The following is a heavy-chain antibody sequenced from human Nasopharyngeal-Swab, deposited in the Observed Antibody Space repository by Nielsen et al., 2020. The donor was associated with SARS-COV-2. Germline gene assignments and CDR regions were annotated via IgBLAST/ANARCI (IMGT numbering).Heavy chain of an antibody. D-gene: IGHD2-2*01. CDR2: IKQDGSEK. CDR3: ARGGYCSSTSCYFGIQNRVDY. CDR1: GFTFSSYW. V-gene: IGHV3-7*05. Sequence: ESLKISCAASGFTFSSYWMSWVRQAPGKGLEWVANIKQDGSEKYYVDSVKGRFTISRDNAKNSLYLQMNSLRAEDTAVYYCARGGYCSSTSCYFGIQNRVDYWGQGTLVTVSS. J-gene: IGHJ4*02.